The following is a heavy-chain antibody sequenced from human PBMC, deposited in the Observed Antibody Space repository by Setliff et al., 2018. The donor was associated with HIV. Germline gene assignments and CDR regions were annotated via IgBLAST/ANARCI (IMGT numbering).Heavy chain of an antibody. CDR2: IYYTGTT. CDR3: ARLGTRTVAADADFDS. J-gene: IGHJ4*02. CDR1: GASISSGGYY. D-gene: IGHD2-15*01. Sequence: SETLSLTCTVSGASISSGGYYWSWIRQHPVKGLEWIGYIYYTGTTFYNPSLESRLIISLDTPKNQFSLRLTSVTAADTAAYYCARLGTRTVAADADFDSWGQGALVTVSS. V-gene: IGHV4-31*03.